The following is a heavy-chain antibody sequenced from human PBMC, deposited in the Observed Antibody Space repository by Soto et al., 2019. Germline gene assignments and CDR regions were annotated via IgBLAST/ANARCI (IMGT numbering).Heavy chain of an antibody. D-gene: IGHD5-12*01. V-gene: IGHV3-30*18. Sequence: QVQLVESGGGVVQPGRSLRLSCAASGFTFSTYGMHWVRQAPGKGLEWVAVMSYDGINKYYADSVKGRFTISRDSSKNKLYLQMDSLRAEDTAFYYCAKDQGGYLSVFDYWGQGTLVTVSS. J-gene: IGHJ4*02. CDR2: MSYDGINK. CDR3: AKDQGGYLSVFDY. CDR1: GFTFSTYG.